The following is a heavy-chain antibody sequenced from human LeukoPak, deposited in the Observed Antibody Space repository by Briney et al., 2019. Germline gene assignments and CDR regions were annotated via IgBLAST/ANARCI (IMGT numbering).Heavy chain of an antibody. CDR2: ISAYNGNT. Sequence: ASVKVSCKASGYTFTSYGISWVRQAPGQGLEWMGWISAYNGNTYYAQKLQGRVTMTTDTSTSTAYMELRSLRSDDTAVYYCARGFPPRRNYDSSGYYSYYFDHWGQGTLVTVSS. CDR1: GYTFTSYG. D-gene: IGHD3-22*01. J-gene: IGHJ4*02. V-gene: IGHV1-18*01. CDR3: ARGFPPRRNYDSSGYYSYYFDH.